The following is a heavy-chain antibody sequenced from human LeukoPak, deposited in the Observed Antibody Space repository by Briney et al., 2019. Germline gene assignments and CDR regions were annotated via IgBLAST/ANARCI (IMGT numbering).Heavy chain of an antibody. Sequence: GRSLRLSCAASGFTFDDYVMHWVRQAPGKGLEWVSGISWNSGSIGYADSVKGRFTISRDNAKNSLYLQMNSLRAEDTALYYCAKDISTDYYDSSGLDYWGQGTLVTVSS. V-gene: IGHV3-9*01. CDR1: GFTFDDYV. CDR2: ISWNSGSI. J-gene: IGHJ4*02. D-gene: IGHD3-22*01. CDR3: AKDISTDYYDSSGLDY.